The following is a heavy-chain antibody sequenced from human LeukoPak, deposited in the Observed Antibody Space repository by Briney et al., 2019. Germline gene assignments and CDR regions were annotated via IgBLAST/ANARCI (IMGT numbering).Heavy chain of an antibody. CDR2: INGDGTGE. V-gene: IGHV3-43*02. CDR3: ARDNRRVTMIRGGMNSWIDP. D-gene: IGHD2-21*02. Sequence: PGGSLRLSCEASGFTFDGHAMHWVRQAPGKGLEWVSLINGDGTGEHYAASVKGRFTISRDNSGDSLYLQMNSLRSEDTAVYYCARDNRRVTMIRGGMNSWIDPWGQGTLVTVSA. J-gene: IGHJ5*02. CDR1: GFTFDGHA.